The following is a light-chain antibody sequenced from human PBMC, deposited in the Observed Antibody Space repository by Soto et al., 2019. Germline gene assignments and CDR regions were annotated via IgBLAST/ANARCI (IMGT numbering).Light chain of an antibody. CDR2: EVS. CDR1: SSDVGAYNY. J-gene: IGLJ1*01. CDR3: SSYTISRLHV. V-gene: IGLV2-14*01. Sequence: QSALTQPASVSGSPGQSITISCTGTSSDVGAYNYVSWYQQYPGKAPKLMIYEVSHRPSGVSIRFSGSKSGNTASLTISGLQAEDEADYYCSSYTISRLHVFGTGTKLTVL.